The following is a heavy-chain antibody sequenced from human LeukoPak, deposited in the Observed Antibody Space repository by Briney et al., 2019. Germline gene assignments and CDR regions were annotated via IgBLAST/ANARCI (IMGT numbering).Heavy chain of an antibody. CDR3: ARQMYSSSFYGIDY. CDR1: GFTFSSYW. D-gene: IGHD6-6*01. V-gene: IGHV3-7*01. Sequence: GGSLRLSCAASGFTFSSYWMSWVRQAPGKGLEWVANIKQDGSEKYYVDSVKGRFTISRDNAKNSLYLQMNSLRAEDTAVYYCARQMYSSSFYGIDYWGQGTLVTVSS. J-gene: IGHJ4*02. CDR2: IKQDGSEK.